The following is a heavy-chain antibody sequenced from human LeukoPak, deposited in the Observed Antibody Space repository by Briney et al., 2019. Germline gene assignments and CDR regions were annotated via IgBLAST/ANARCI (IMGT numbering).Heavy chain of an antibody. Sequence: SQTLSLTCAVSGGSISSGDYSWSWIRQPPGKGLEWIGNIYYSGSTNYNPSLKSRVTISVDTSKNQFSLKLSSVTAADTAVYYCARDNGDGYIRDWGQGTLVTVSS. J-gene: IGHJ4*02. CDR2: IYYSGST. CDR3: ARDNGDGYIRD. CDR1: GGSISSGDYS. D-gene: IGHD5-24*01. V-gene: IGHV4-30-4*07.